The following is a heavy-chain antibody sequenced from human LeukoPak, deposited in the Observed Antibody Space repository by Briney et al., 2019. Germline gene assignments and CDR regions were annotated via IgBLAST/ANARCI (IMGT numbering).Heavy chain of an antibody. D-gene: IGHD2-21*02. CDR1: GFSISNYW. J-gene: IGHJ5*01. Sequence: GGSLRLSCAASGFSISNYWMIWVRQAPGKGLEWVVNINRDGSAIFYVDSVQGRFTISRDNDKNSLYLQMNSLRAEDTAFYYCAREATVTGYDSWGQGTLVTVSS. CDR2: INRDGSAI. V-gene: IGHV3-7*01. CDR3: AREATVTGYDS.